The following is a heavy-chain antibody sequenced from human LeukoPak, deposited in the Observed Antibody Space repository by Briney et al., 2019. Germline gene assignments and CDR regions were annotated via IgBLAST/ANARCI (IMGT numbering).Heavy chain of an antibody. D-gene: IGHD3-3*01. CDR3: ARDSIFGPPRMNY. CDR2: IKQDGSEK. CDR1: GFTFSSYW. Sequence: VGSLRLSCAASGFTFSSYWMSWVRQAPGKGLEWVANIKQDGSEKYYVDSVKGRFTISRDNAKNSLYLQMNSLRAEDTAVYYCARDSIFGPPRMNYWGQGTLATVTS. J-gene: IGHJ4*02. V-gene: IGHV3-7*01.